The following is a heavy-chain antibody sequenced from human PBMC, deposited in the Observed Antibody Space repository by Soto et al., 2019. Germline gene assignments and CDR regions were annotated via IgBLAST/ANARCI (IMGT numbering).Heavy chain of an antibody. CDR3: ARGGRWLQFLPFDY. J-gene: IGHJ4*02. CDR1: GGSFSGYS. D-gene: IGHD5-12*01. Sequence: SETLSLTCAVYGGSFSGYSWTWIRQPPGKGLEWIGEINHSGSTKYNPSLASRVTISLDTSKNQFSLKLSSVTAADTAVYYCARGGRWLQFLPFDYWGQGTLVTAPQ. V-gene: IGHV4-34*01. CDR2: INHSGST.